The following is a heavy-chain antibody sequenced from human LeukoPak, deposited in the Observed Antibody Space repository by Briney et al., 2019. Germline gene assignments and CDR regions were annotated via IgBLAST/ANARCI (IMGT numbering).Heavy chain of an antibody. J-gene: IGHJ5*02. CDR1: GYTLTNYY. CDR2: INPSGGST. V-gene: IGHV1-46*01. D-gene: IGHD1-26*01. Sequence: ASVTVSCKASGYTLTNYYIHWVRQPPGQGLECMGIINPSGGSTSYAQKFQGSSTMTRDMSTSTVYMEQSSLRSEDSAVYYCARGGGGATTYACFHPWGQRTLVTVSS. CDR3: ARGGGGATTYACFHP.